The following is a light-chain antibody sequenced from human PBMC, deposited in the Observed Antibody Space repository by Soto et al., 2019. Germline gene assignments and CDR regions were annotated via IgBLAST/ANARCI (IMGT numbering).Light chain of an antibody. V-gene: IGKV3-20*01. J-gene: IGKJ1*01. CDR3: QQYGNSPWT. Sequence: EIVLAQSPGTLSLSPGERATLSCRASQSVTGRYLAWYQQRPGQAPRLLIYGASSRATGIPDRFSGSGSGTEFTLTITRLEPEDFAVYHCQQYGNSPWTFGQGTKVDIK. CDR2: GAS. CDR1: QSVTGRY.